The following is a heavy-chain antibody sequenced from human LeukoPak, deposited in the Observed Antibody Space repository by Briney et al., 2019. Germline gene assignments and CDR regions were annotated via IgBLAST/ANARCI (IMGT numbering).Heavy chain of an antibody. Sequence: QPGGSLRLSCAASGFTFSNYAMSWVRQTPGKGLECVSVVTGSGGDTYYTGSVNGRFTISRDNSKNTLYLQMNSLRAEDTAVYYCARDKICSSSSCAYYYGMDVWGQGTTVTVSS. CDR3: ARDKICSSSSCAYYYGMDV. CDR1: GFTFSNYA. V-gene: IGHV3-23*01. D-gene: IGHD2-2*01. J-gene: IGHJ6*02. CDR2: VTGSGGDT.